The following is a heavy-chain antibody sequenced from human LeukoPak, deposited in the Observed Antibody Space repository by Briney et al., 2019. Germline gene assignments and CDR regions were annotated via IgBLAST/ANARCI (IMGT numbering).Heavy chain of an antibody. V-gene: IGHV3-21*01. CDR2: ISSSSSYI. CDR3: ARVGSYGYFDY. CDR1: GFTFSSYC. D-gene: IGHD3-10*01. J-gene: IGHJ4*02. Sequence: GGSLRISCAASGFTFSSYCMNWVRQAPGKGLEWVSSISSSSSYIDYADSVKGRFTISRDNAKNSLYLQMNSLRAEDTAVYYCARVGSYGYFDYWGQGTLVTVSS.